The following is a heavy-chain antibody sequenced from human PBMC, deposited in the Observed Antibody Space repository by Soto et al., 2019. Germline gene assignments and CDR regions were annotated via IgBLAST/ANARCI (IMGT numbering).Heavy chain of an antibody. Sequence: SVKVSCKASGDMFRNSAFTWVRQAPGQGLAWMGVIIPLFRKTDVAQKFQGRVNLTADESTSSLYMEVSSLTSEDTAVYFCARARLSNGDPNIYFFYGLDVWGQGTAVTVSS. CDR3: ARARLSNGDPNIYFFYGLDV. V-gene: IGHV1-69*13. CDR1: GDMFRNSA. D-gene: IGHD3-10*01. CDR2: IIPLFRKT. J-gene: IGHJ6*02.